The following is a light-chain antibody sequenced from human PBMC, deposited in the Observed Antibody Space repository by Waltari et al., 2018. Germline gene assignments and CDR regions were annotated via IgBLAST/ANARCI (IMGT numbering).Light chain of an antibody. CDR1: SSNIGSNT. J-gene: IGLJ6*01. Sequence: QSVLTQPPSASGPPGQRVTISCSGSSSNIGSNTVHWYQHLPGTAPKLLIYSNNQRPSGVPDRFSGSKSGTSASLAISGLQSEDEADYYCAAWDDSLNGNVFGSGTKMTVL. V-gene: IGLV1-44*01. CDR2: SNN. CDR3: AAWDDSLNGNV.